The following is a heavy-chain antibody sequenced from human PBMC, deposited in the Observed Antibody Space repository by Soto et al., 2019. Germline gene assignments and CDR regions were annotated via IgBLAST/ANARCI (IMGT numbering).Heavy chain of an antibody. Sequence: PGGSLRLSCAASGFTFSSYAMHWVRQAPGKGLEWVAVISYDGSNKYYADSVKGRFTISRDNSKNTLYLQMNSLRAEDTAVYYCARGGSWFGESDGSVAVGYWGQGTLVTVSS. CDR3: ARGGSWFGESDGSVAVGY. D-gene: IGHD3-10*01. CDR1: GFTFSSYA. CDR2: ISYDGSNK. V-gene: IGHV3-30-3*01. J-gene: IGHJ4*02.